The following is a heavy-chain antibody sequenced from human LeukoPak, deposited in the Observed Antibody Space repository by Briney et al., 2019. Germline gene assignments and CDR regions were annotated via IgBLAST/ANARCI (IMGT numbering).Heavy chain of an antibody. CDR3: ARDPPFEY. CDR2: VSTDTGNP. J-gene: IGHJ4*02. V-gene: IGHV7-4-1*02. CDR1: GYTFTNYA. Sequence: GASVKVSCKASGYTFTNYAINWVRQAPGQGLEWMGWVSTDTGNPAYAQGFTGRFVFSLDTSVSTAYLQINSLKAEDTAVYYCARDPPFEYWGQGTLVTVSS.